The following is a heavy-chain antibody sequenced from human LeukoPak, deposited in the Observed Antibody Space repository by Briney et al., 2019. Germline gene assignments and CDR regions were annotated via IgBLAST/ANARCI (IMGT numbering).Heavy chain of an antibody. CDR2: INHSGST. J-gene: IGHJ6*02. CDR1: GGSFSGYY. CDR3: ARSGKVLRYFDWLPQDGMDV. V-gene: IGHV4-34*01. Sequence: SETLSLTCAVYGGSFSGYYWSWIRQPPGKGLEWIGEINHSGSTNYNPSLKSRVTISVDTSKNQFSLKLSSVTAADTAVYYCARSGKVLRYFDWLPQDGMDVWGQGTTVTVSS. D-gene: IGHD3-9*01.